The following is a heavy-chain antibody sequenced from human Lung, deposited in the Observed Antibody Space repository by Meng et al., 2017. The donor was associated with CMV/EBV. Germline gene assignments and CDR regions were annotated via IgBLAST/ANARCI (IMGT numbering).Heavy chain of an antibody. CDR2: MNPNSGNT. Sequence: ASVKVSCKASGYTFTSYDINWVRQATGQGLEWMGWMNPNSGNTGYAQMFQGRVTITRNTSISTAYMELSSLRSEDTAVYYCARGLVSSGWWKYYYYGMDVWGQGTTVTVSS. V-gene: IGHV1-8*03. D-gene: IGHD6-19*01. CDR1: GYTFTSYD. J-gene: IGHJ6*02. CDR3: ARGLVSSGWWKYYYYGMDV.